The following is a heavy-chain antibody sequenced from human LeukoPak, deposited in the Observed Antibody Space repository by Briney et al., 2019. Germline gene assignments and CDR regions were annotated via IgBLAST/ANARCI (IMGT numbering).Heavy chain of an antibody. CDR1: GYTFTVNY. Sequence: GASVKVSCKPSGYTFTVNYLHWVRQAPGQRLEWVGWMNPNSGVTGYAQNFQGRVTMTRDTSISTAYMELSSLTSDDTAVYYCTRGAGTSWFDYWGQGSLVTVSS. J-gene: IGHJ4*02. CDR3: TRGAGTSWFDY. V-gene: IGHV1-2*02. D-gene: IGHD2-2*01. CDR2: MNPNSGVT.